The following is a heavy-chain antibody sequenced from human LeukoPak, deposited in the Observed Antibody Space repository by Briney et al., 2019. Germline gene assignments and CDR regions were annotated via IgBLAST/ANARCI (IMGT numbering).Heavy chain of an antibody. Sequence: SETLSLTCTVSGGSISSYYWSRIRQPAGKGLEWIGRIYSSGSTNYNPSLKSRVIMSVDTSKNQFSLKLSSVTAADTAVYYCARVVTAISGSREYYMDVWGKGTTVTVSS. CDR3: ARVVTAISGSREYYMDV. V-gene: IGHV4-4*07. J-gene: IGHJ6*03. D-gene: IGHD5-18*01. CDR1: GGSISSYY. CDR2: IYSSGST.